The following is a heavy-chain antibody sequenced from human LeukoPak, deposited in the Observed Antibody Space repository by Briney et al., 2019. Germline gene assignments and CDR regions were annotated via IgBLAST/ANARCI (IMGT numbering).Heavy chain of an antibody. Sequence: SETLSLTCTVSGGSISSYYWSWIRQPPGKGLEWIGYIYYSGSTNYNPSLKSRVTISVDTSKNQFSLKLSSVTAADTAVYYCARGIAAAGTPPFDYWGQGTLVTVSS. CDR2: IYYSGST. D-gene: IGHD6-13*01. CDR3: ARGIAAAGTPPFDY. V-gene: IGHV4-59*08. J-gene: IGHJ4*02. CDR1: GGSISSYY.